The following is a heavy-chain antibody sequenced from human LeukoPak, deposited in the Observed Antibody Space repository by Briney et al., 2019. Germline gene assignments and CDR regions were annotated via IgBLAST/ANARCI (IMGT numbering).Heavy chain of an antibody. CDR1: GGSISIYY. Sequence: PSETLSLTCTVSGGSISIYYWSWIRQPPGKRLEWIGYIYDSGSTNYNPSLKSRVTISVDTSKNQFSLKLSSVTAADTAVYYCASLTTAEAFDIWGQGTMVTVSS. CDR3: ASLTTAEAFDI. CDR2: IYDSGST. J-gene: IGHJ3*02. V-gene: IGHV4-59*01. D-gene: IGHD3-22*01.